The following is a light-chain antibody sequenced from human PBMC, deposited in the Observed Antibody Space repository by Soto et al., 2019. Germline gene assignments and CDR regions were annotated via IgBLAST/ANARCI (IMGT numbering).Light chain of an antibody. V-gene: IGKV3-20*01. CDR3: QQFGNSRFT. Sequence: EIVLTQSPGTLSLSPGERATLSCRASQTISKNFLAWHQQKPGQAPRLLIYGASNRATGIPDRFSGSGSGTDFNLTISRLEPEDFAVYYCQQFGNSRFTFGPGTQVNIK. CDR2: GAS. CDR1: QTISKNF. J-gene: IGKJ3*01.